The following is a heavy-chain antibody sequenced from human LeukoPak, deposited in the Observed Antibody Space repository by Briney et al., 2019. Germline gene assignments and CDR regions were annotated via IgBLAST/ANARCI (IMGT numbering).Heavy chain of an antibody. CDR2: ISSSDNST. CDR3: AKGVVVAPDVTPFDY. J-gene: IGHJ4*02. V-gene: IGHV3-23*01. Sequence: GGSLRLSCAASGFTFSSSAMSWVRQAPGKGLEWVSSISSSDNSTYYADSVKGRFTISRDNSKNTLYLQMNSLRAEDTAVYYCAKGVVVAPDVTPFDYWGQGTLVTVSS. D-gene: IGHD2-2*01. CDR1: GFTFSSSA.